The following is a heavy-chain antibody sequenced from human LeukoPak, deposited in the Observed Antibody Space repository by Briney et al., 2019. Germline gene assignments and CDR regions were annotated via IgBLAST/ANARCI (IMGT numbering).Heavy chain of an antibody. Sequence: PSETLSLTCTVSGGSISSSIYYWGWIRQPPGKGLEWIGSIYYSGSTYYNPSLKSRVTISVDTSKNQFSLKLSSVTAADTAVYYCARLPPRDYDSSGYCFDAFDIWGQGTMVTVSS. D-gene: IGHD3-22*01. CDR3: ARLPPRDYDSSGYCFDAFDI. CDR1: GGSISSSIYY. J-gene: IGHJ3*02. V-gene: IGHV4-39*01. CDR2: IYYSGST.